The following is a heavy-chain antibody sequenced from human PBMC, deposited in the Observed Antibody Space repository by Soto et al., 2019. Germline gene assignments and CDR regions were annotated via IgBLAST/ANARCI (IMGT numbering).Heavy chain of an antibody. J-gene: IGHJ4*02. V-gene: IGHV3-23*01. Sequence: EVQLLESGGGLVQPGGSLRLSCAASGFTFSNYAMSWVRQAPGKGLEWVSAIAGDSATAYYTDSVKGRFTISRENSKHPLYLQVNSLRAEDTAVYYCGKLSGTRCYAPLDYWGQGTLVTVSS. CDR3: GKLSGTRCYAPLDY. D-gene: IGHD2-15*01. CDR2: IAGDSATA. CDR1: GFTFSNYA.